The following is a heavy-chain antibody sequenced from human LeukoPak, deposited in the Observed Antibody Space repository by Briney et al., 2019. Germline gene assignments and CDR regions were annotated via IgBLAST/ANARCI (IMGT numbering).Heavy chain of an antibody. J-gene: IGHJ4*02. V-gene: IGHV3-33*01. CDR2: IWYDGSNQ. Sequence: GGSLRLSCAASGFAFSTYAMHWVRQAPGKGLEWVAVIWYDGSNQHYADSVKGRFTISRDNSKNTLSLQMNGLRAEDTAVYYCARDLRLSSGYLLYYFDCWGQGTLVTVSS. CDR1: GFAFSTYA. CDR3: ARDLRLSSGYLLYYFDC. D-gene: IGHD3-22*01.